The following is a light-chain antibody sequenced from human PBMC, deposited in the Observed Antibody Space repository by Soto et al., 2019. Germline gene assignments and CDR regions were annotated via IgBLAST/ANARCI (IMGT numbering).Light chain of an antibody. CDR1: QSVSSN. CDR3: QPYNDWPT. J-gene: IGKJ1*01. CDR2: GAS. Sequence: IVMTQSPSTLSVSLEERATLSCRASQSVSSNLAWYQLKPGQAPRLLIYGASTRATGIPARFSGSGSGTEFTLTICSLQSEDFPVYYCQPYNDWPTFGQGTKVEIK. V-gene: IGKV3-15*01.